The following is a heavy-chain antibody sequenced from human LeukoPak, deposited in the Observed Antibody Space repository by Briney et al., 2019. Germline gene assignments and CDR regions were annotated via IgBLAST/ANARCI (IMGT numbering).Heavy chain of an antibody. CDR1: GGSISSGSYY. CDR2: IYTSGST. Sequence: PSETLSLTCTVSGGSISSGSYYWSWIRQPAGKGLEWIGRIYTSGSTNYNPSLKSRVIISVDTSKNQFSLKLSSVTAADTAVYYCARAFHCSSTNCYTRGLDYWGQGTLVTVYS. D-gene: IGHD2-2*02. V-gene: IGHV4-61*02. J-gene: IGHJ4*02. CDR3: ARAFHCSSTNCYTRGLDY.